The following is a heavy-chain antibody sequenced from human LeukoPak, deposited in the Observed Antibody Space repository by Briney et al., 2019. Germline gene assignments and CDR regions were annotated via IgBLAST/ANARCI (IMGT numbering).Heavy chain of an antibody. CDR1: GGSISSSSYY. CDR3: ARSAAYYDFWSGISFDP. D-gene: IGHD3-3*01. V-gene: IGHV4-39*01. Sequence: TETLSLTCTVSGGSISSSSYYWGWIRQPPGKGLEWIGSIYYSGSTYYNPSLKSRVTISVDTSKNQLSLKLSSVTAADTAVYYCARSAAYYDFWSGISFDPWGQGTLVTVSS. J-gene: IGHJ5*02. CDR2: IYYSGST.